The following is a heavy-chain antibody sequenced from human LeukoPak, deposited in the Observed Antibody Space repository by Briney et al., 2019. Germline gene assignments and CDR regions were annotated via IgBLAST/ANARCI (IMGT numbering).Heavy chain of an antibody. V-gene: IGHV3-48*04. CDR2: ISSSSSTI. D-gene: IGHD3-22*01. CDR3: ASVEGYYYDSSGSHDAFDI. CDR1: GFTFSSYS. Sequence: GGSLRLSGAASGFTFSSYSMNWVRQAPGKGLEWVSYISSSSSTIYYADSVKGRFTISGDNAKNSLYLQMNSLRAEDTTVYYCASVEGYYYDSSGSHDAFDIWGQGTMVTVSS. J-gene: IGHJ3*02.